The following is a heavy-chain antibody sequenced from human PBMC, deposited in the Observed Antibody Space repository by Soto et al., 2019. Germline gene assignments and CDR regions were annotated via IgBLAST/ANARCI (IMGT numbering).Heavy chain of an antibody. CDR1: GFTFSSYG. CDR2: IWYDGSNK. J-gene: IGHJ4*02. CDR3: ASQHDYGDLLWNY. Sequence: GGSLRLSCAASGFTFSSYGMHWVRQAPGKGLEWVAVIWYDGSNKYYADSVKGRFTISRDNSKNTLYLQMNSLRAEDTAVYYCASQHDYGDLLWNYWGQGTLVTVSS. D-gene: IGHD4-17*01. V-gene: IGHV3-33*01.